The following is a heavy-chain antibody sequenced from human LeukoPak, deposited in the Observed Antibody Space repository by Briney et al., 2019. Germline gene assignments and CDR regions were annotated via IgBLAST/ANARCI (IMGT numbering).Heavy chain of an antibody. V-gene: IGHV3-30-3*01. Sequence: PGRSLRLSCAASGFTFSSYAMHWVRQAPGKGLEWVAVISYDGSNKYYADSVKGRFTISRDNSKNTLYLQMNSLRAEDTAVYYCARYYSGGRYVLDYWGQGTLVTVSS. D-gene: IGHD6-19*01. CDR1: GFTFSSYA. J-gene: IGHJ4*02. CDR3: ARYYSGGRYVLDY. CDR2: ISYDGSNK.